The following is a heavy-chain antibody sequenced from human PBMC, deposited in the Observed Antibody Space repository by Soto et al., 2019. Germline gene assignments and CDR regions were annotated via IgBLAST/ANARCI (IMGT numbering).Heavy chain of an antibody. CDR3: TRAVRTGNYGMDV. CDR2: IIPIFGTT. CDR1: GGTLSNYA. Sequence: QVQLVQGGTEVKMAGSSVRISCEASGGTLSNYAVSWVRQAPGLGLEWMGGIIPIFGTTTYAQKFQGRITITADETTGRVYMDLTGLRSDDTAVFYCTRAVRTGNYGMDVWDQGTTVTVSS. V-gene: IGHV1-69*01. J-gene: IGHJ6*02.